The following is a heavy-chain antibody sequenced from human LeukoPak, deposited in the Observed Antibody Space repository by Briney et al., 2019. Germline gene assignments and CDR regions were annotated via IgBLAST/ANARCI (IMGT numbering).Heavy chain of an antibody. CDR1: GSSISSGGYY. V-gene: IGHV4-31*03. CDR2: IYYSGST. CDR3: ARAARELWLGGDFDY. D-gene: IGHD3-10*01. J-gene: IGHJ4*02. Sequence: PSETLSLTCTVSGSSISSGGYYWSWIRQHPGKGLEWIGYIYYSGSTYYNPSLKSRVTISVDTSKNQFSLKLSSVTAADTAVYYCARAARELWLGGDFDYWGQGTLVTVSS.